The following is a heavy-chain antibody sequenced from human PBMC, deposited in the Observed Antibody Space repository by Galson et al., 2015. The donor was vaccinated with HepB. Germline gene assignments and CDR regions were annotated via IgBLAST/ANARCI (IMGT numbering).Heavy chain of an antibody. J-gene: IGHJ6*02. CDR3: AKDWATLYGMDV. V-gene: IGHV3-30*18. CDR1: GFTFSSYG. D-gene: IGHD2/OR15-2a*01. Sequence: SLRLSCAASGFTFSSYGMHWVRPAPGKGLEWVAVISYDGSNKYYADSVKGRFTISRDNSKNTLYLQMNSLRAEDTAVYYCAKDWATLYGMDVWGQGTTVTVSS. CDR2: ISYDGSNK.